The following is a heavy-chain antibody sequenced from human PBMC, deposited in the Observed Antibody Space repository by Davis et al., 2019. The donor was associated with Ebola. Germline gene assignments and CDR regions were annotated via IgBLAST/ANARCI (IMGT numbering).Heavy chain of an antibody. CDR2: VKQDGSEK. J-gene: IGHJ5*02. V-gene: IGHV3-7*01. CDR3: ARVGGNSVGGWFDP. D-gene: IGHD4-23*01. CDR1: GFTFSRDW. Sequence: GESLKISCVGSGFTFSRDWMTWLRQAPGKGLEWVANVKQDGSEKYYVDSVKGRFTISRDNSKNTLYLQMNSLRAEDTAVYYCARVGGNSVGGWFDPWGQGTLATVSS.